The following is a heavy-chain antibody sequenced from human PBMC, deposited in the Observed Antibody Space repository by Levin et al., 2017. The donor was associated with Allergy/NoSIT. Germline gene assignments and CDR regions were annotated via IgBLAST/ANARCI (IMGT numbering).Heavy chain of an antibody. CDR1: GFTFSSYW. CDR2: IKEDGSEK. J-gene: IGHJ5*02. CDR3: ARDAGIAAAGTVGYYDP. Sequence: GESLKISCAASGFTFSSYWMAWVRQAPGKGLEWVANIKEDGSEKHFVDSVKGRFTISRDNAKNSLYLEMNSLRDEDTAVYYCARDAGIAAAGTVGYYDPWGQGTLVTVS. D-gene: IGHD6-13*01. V-gene: IGHV3-7*01.